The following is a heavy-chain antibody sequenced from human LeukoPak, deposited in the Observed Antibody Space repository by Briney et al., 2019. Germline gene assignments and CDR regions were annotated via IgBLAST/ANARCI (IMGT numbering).Heavy chain of an antibody. CDR2: SGGDGGST. CDR1: GFTFSSYG. J-gene: IGHJ2*01. CDR3: AKALNYWYFDL. Sequence: QPGGSLRLSCAASGFTFSSYGMSWVRQAPGKGLEWVSASGGDGGSTYADSVKGRFTISRDSSKNTLYLQMNSLRAEDTATYYCAKALNYWYFDLWGRGNLVTVSS. V-gene: IGHV3-23*01.